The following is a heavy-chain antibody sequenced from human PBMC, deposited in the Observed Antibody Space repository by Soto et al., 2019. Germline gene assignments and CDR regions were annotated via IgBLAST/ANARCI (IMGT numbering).Heavy chain of an antibody. D-gene: IGHD6-19*01. CDR1: GGSISSYY. J-gene: IGHJ4*02. CDR3: ARIYGSSAVADHGTDY. V-gene: IGHV4-59*12. CDR2: IYYSGST. Sequence: SATLSLTCTVSGGSISSYYWSWIRQPPGKGLEWIGYIYYSGSTNYNPSLKSRVTISVDTSKNQFSLKLTSVTAADTAVYYCARIYGSSAVADHGTDYWGQGTLVTVSS.